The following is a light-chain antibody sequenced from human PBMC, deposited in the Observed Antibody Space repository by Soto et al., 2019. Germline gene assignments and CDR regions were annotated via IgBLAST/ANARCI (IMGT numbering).Light chain of an antibody. CDR3: QQSYSTPIT. CDR2: DAS. CDR1: QNINNY. J-gene: IGKJ5*01. Sequence: DIQMTQSPSSLSASVGDRVTITCQASQNINNYLNWYQQKPGRAPKLLIYDASNLEAGVPSRFSGSGSGTDFTLTISCLQSEDFATYYCQQSYSTPITFGQGTRLEIK. V-gene: IGKV1-39*01.